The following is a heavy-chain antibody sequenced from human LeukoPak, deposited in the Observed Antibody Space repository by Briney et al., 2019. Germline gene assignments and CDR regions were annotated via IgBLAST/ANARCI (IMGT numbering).Heavy chain of an antibody. Sequence: SVKVSCKASGGTFSSYAISWVRQAPGQGLEWMGGIIPIFGTANYAQKFQGRVTITADESTSTAYMELSSLRAEDTALYYCAKGDRYYDSSGYPFDYWGQGTLVTVSS. CDR1: GGTFSSYA. CDR2: IIPIFGTA. V-gene: IGHV1-69*13. J-gene: IGHJ4*02. D-gene: IGHD3-22*01. CDR3: AKGDRYYDSSGYPFDY.